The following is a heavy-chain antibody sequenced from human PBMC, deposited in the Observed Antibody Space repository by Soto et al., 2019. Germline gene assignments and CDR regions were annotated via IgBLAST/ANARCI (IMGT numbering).Heavy chain of an antibody. CDR2: ISYDGSNK. D-gene: IGHD6-19*01. J-gene: IGHJ4*02. Sequence: WGSLRLSCAASGFTFSSYAIHWGRQSPVKGLEWVAVISYDGSNKYYADSVKGRFTISRDNSKNTLYLQMNSLRAEDTAVYYCARSQFPSGWFDYWGQGTLVTVSS. CDR1: GFTFSSYA. CDR3: ARSQFPSGWFDY. V-gene: IGHV3-30-3*01.